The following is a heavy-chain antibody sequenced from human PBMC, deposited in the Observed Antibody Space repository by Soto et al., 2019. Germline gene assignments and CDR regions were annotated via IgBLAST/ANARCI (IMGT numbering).Heavy chain of an antibody. CDR1: GFTISSYA. CDR3: AKDARSCSSTSCYLGVFDY. Sequence: PGGSLRLSCAASGFTISSYAMSWVRQAPGKGLEWVSAISGSGGSTYYADSVKGRFTISRDNSKNTLYLQMNSLRAEDTAVYYCAKDARSCSSTSCYLGVFDYWGQGTLVTVSS. V-gene: IGHV3-23*01. CDR2: ISGSGGST. D-gene: IGHD2-2*01. J-gene: IGHJ4*02.